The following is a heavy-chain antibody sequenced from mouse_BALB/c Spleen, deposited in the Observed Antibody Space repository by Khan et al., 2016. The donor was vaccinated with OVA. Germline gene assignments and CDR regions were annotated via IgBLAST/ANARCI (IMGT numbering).Heavy chain of an antibody. D-gene: IGHD2-4*01. CDR3: ARKDYYDYDPFPY. Sequence: QLEESGPGLVKPSQSLSLTCTVTGYSITSEYAWNWIRQFPGNKLEWMGYINYSGNTRFNPSLKSRTSITRDTSKNQFFLQLNSVTTEDTATYYCARKDYYDYDPFPYWGQGTLGTVS. CDR1: GYSITSEYA. V-gene: IGHV3-2*02. J-gene: IGHJ3*01. CDR2: INYSGNT.